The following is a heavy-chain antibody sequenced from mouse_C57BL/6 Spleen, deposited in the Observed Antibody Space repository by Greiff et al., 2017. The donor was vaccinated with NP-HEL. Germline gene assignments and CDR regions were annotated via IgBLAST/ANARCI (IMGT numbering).Heavy chain of an antibody. CDR1: GYTFTSYW. CDR2: IPPNSGST. D-gene: IGHD2-2*01. Sequence: QVQLQQPGAELVKPGASVKLSCKASGYTFTSYWMHWVKQRPGQGLEWIGMIPPNSGSTNYNEKFKSKATLTVDKSSSTAYMQLSSLTSEDSAVYYCARFGYGYDGFDDWGQGTTLTVSS. CDR3: ARFGYGYDGFDD. V-gene: IGHV1-64*01. J-gene: IGHJ2*01.